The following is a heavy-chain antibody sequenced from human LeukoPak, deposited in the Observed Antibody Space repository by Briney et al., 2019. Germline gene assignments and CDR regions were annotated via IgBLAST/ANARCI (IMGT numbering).Heavy chain of an antibody. D-gene: IGHD3-10*01. Sequence: ASVKVSCKASGYTFTGYYMHWVRQAPGQGLEWMGWINPNSGGTNYAQKFQGRVTMTRNTSISTAYMELSSLRSEDTAVYYCARDIASGSGKYYFDYWGQGTLVTVSS. CDR3: ARDIASGSGKYYFDY. J-gene: IGHJ4*02. CDR2: INPNSGGT. CDR1: GYTFTGYY. V-gene: IGHV1-2*02.